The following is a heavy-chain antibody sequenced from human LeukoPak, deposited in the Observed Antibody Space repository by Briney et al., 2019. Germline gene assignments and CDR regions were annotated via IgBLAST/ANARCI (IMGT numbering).Heavy chain of an antibody. Sequence: PSDTLSLTCTVSGRSISGDYWIWIRQPPGKGLEWLGYIYYSGSTSYNPSLKSRVTISVDRSKNQFSLNLSSVTAADTAVYYCARGGSSSNFYVYWGQGTLVTVSS. CDR2: IYYSGST. V-gene: IGHV4-59*07. CDR3: ARGGSSSNFYVY. D-gene: IGHD2-2*01. J-gene: IGHJ4*02. CDR1: GRSISGDY.